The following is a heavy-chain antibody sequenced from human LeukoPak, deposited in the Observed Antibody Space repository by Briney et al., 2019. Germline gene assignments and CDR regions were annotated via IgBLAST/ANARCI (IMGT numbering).Heavy chain of an antibody. J-gene: IGHJ4*02. CDR1: GYTFTSYD. CDR2: IIPIFGTA. CDR3: ARDDYSSSSYFDY. Sequence: ASVKVSCKASGYTFTSYDISWVRQAPGQGLEWMGRIIPIFGTANYAQKFQGRVTITTDESTSTAYMELSSLRSEDTAVYYCARDDYSSSSYFDYWGQGTLVTVSS. D-gene: IGHD6-6*01. V-gene: IGHV1-69*05.